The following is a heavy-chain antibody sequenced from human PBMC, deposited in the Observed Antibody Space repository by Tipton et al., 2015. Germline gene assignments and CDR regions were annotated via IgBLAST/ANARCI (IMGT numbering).Heavy chain of an antibody. V-gene: IGHV3-21*01. D-gene: IGHD2-8*02. J-gene: IGHJ4*02. Sequence: SLRLSCAASGFTFSSYSMNWVRQAPGKGLEWVSSISSSAIYIYYADSVKGRFTISRDNAKNSLYLQMNSLRAEDTAVYYCARDWSPAHYFDYWGQGTLVTVSS. CDR3: ARDWSPAHYFDY. CDR2: ISSSAIYI. CDR1: GFTFSSYS.